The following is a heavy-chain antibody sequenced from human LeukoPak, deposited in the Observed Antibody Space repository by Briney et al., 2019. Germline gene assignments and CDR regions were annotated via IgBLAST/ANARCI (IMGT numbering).Heavy chain of an antibody. J-gene: IGHJ4*02. CDR1: GFTFSSYG. CDR3: AKDSSLISPHIVVVTGYFDY. CDR2: TSHDGSDK. V-gene: IGHV3-30*18. Sequence: GRSLRLSCAASGFTFSSYGMHWVRQAPGKGLEWVAMTSHDGSDKYYADSVKGRFTISRDNSKNTLYLQMNSLRAEDTAVYYCAKDSSLISPHIVVVTGYFDYWGQGTLVTVSS. D-gene: IGHD2-21*02.